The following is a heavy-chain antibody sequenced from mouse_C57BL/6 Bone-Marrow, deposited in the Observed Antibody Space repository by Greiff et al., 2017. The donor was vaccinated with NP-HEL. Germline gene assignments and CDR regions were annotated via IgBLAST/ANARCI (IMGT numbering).Heavy chain of an antibody. J-gene: IGHJ2*01. V-gene: IGHV7-3*01. Sequence: EVKLVESGGGLVQPGGSLSLSCAASGFTFTDYYMSWVRQPPGKALEWLGFIRNKANGYTTEYSASVKGRFTISRDNSQSILYLQMNALRAEDSATYYCARYAGYLNYWGQGTTLTVSS. CDR1: GFTFTDYY. CDR2: IRNKANGYTT. CDR3: ARYAGYLNY.